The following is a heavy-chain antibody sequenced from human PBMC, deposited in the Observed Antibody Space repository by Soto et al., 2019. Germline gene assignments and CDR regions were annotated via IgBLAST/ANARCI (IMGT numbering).Heavy chain of an antibody. V-gene: IGHV3-30-3*01. D-gene: IGHD6-6*01. J-gene: IGHJ4*02. CDR3: AIERSHSSSPYFDY. CDR1: GFTFSNYA. CDR2: ISYDGSNK. Sequence: QVLLVESGGGVVQPGRSLRLSCAASGFTFSNYAMHWVRQAPGKGLEWVAVISYDGSNKYYADSVKGRFTISRDNSKNTVYLQMNSLRAEDTAVYYCAIERSHSSSPYFDYWGQGTLVTVSS.